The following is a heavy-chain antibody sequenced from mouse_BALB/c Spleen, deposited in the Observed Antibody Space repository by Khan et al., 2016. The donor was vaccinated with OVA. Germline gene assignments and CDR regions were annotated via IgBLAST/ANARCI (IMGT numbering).Heavy chain of an antibody. CDR3: ARSCAMDY. CDR2: ISNFAYSI. V-gene: IGHV5-15*02. Sequence: EVQLVESGGGLVQPGGSRKLSCAASGFTFSDYGMEWVRQAPGKGLEWVAFISNFAYSIYYADTVTGRFTISRENANNTLYLEMSSLRTEDTAMYSCARSCAMDYWGQGTSVTVSS. J-gene: IGHJ4*01. CDR1: GFTFSDYG.